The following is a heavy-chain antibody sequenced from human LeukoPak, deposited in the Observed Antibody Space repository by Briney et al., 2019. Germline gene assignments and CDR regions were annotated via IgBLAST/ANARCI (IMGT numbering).Heavy chain of an antibody. Sequence: PSETLSLTCAVYGGSFSGYYWSWIRQPPGKGLERIGEINDSGSTNCNPSLKSRVSISVDTSKNQFSLKLSSVTAADTAVYYCARVIDYDSSGYYLGYWGQGTRVTVSS. J-gene: IGHJ4*02. CDR3: ARVIDYDSSGYYLGY. V-gene: IGHV4-34*01. CDR1: GGSFSGYY. D-gene: IGHD3-22*01. CDR2: INDSGST.